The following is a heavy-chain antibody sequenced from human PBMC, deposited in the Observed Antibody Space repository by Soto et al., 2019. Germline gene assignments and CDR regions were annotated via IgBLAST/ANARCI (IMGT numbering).Heavy chain of an antibody. D-gene: IGHD1-1*01. CDR1: DDSIGRVCY. CDR2: ISSSGST. Sequence: PSETQSLTCTVSDDSIGRVCYLSWIRQFPGRGLEWIGCISSSGSTSYNPALNNRISLSLHTSQDQFSLKLPSVSAADTAIYSFASLCLSGIVIPSQCIGSWC. J-gene: IGHJ5*01. CDR3: ASLCLSGIVIPSQCIGS. V-gene: IGHV4-31*03.